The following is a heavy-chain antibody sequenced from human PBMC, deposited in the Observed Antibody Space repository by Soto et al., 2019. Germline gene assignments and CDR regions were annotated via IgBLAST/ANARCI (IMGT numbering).Heavy chain of an antibody. Sequence: QVQLQESGPGLVKPSETLSLTCTVSGGSISSYYWSWIRQPPGKGLEWIGYIYYSGSTNYNPSLKSRVTITVETSKNQFSLKLSFVAAADTAVYYWARARLNDYIWGSHYYMDVWGKGTTVTVSS. D-gene: IGHD3-16*01. CDR2: IYYSGST. CDR1: GGSISSYY. J-gene: IGHJ6*03. CDR3: ARARLNDYIWGSHYYMDV. V-gene: IGHV4-59*08.